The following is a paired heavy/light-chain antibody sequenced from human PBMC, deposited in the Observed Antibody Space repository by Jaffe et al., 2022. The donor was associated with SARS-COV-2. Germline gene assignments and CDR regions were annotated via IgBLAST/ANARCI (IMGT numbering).Heavy chain of an antibody. CDR2: IGRSSAGL. J-gene: IGHJ2*01. V-gene: IGHV3-9*01. Sequence: EVQLVESGGGLVQPGRSLRLSCAASGFTFDDYAMHWVRQAPGKGLEWVSGIGRSSAGLGYADSVKGRFTISRDNAKNSVYLQMNSLRAEDTALYHCAKGFGSFDFWGRGTLVTVSS. D-gene: IGHD3-16*01. CDR1: GFTFDDYA. CDR3: AKGFGSFDF.
Light chain of an antibody. CDR1: QSVSSSY. Sequence: EIVLTQSPGTLSLSPGERATLSCRASQSVSSSYLAWYQQKPGQAPRLLIYGASSRATGIPDRFSGSGSGTDFTLTVSRLEPEDFAVYYCQQCGTSPYTFGQGTKLEIK. CDR2: GAS. CDR3: QQCGTSPYT. J-gene: IGKJ2*01. V-gene: IGKV3-20*01.